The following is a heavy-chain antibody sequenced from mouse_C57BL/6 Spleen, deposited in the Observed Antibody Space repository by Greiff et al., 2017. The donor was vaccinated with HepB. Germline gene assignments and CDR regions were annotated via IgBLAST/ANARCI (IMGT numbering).Heavy chain of an antibody. Sequence: VQRVESGTELVKPGASVKLSCKASGYTFTSYWMHWVKQRPGQGLEWIGNINPSNGGTNYNEKFKSKATLTVDKSSSTAYMQLSSLTSEDSAVYYCARGRQLRLPSDYWGQGTTLTVSS. CDR2: INPSNGGT. D-gene: IGHD3-2*02. V-gene: IGHV1-53*01. J-gene: IGHJ2*01. CDR1: GYTFTSYW. CDR3: ARGRQLRLPSDY.